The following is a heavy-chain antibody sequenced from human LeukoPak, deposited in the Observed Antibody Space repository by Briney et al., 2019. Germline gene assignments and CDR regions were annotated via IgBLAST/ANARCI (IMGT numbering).Heavy chain of an antibody. D-gene: IGHD4-17*01. CDR1: GFTFSSYW. Sequence: GGSLRLSCAASGFTFSSYWMSWVRQAPGKGLEWVANIKQDGSEKYYVDSVKGRFTISRDNAKNSLYLQMNSLRAEDTAVYYCARGGHDYGDFLDPWGQGTLVTVSS. J-gene: IGHJ5*02. CDR3: ARGGHDYGDFLDP. V-gene: IGHV3-7*01. CDR2: IKQDGSEK.